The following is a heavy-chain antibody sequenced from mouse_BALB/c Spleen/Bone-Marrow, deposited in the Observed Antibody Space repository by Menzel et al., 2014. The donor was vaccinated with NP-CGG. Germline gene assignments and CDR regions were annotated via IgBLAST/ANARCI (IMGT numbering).Heavy chain of an antibody. V-gene: IGHV1-14*01. D-gene: IGHD1-1*01. J-gene: IGHJ2*01. CDR1: GYTFTNYV. CDR3: ARWGYGSNFYSDY. CDR2: INPYNDGS. Sequence: VQLQQSGPELVKPGASVKMSCKTSGYTFTNYVIHWVKQKPGQGLDWIGHINPYNDGSKYNEKFKGKATLSSDKSSSTAYMEFSSLTSEDSAVYYCARWGYGSNFYSDYWGQGTTLTVSS.